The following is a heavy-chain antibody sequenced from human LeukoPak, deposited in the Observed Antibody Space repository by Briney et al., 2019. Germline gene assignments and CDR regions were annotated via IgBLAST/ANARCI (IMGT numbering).Heavy chain of an antibody. CDR3: ARYELAAAGTNWYYYYGMDV. CDR1: GGTFSSYA. CDR2: IIPILGIA. J-gene: IGHJ6*02. D-gene: IGHD6-13*01. Sequence: SVKVSCKASGGTFSSYAISWVRQAPGQGLGWMGRIIPILGIANYAQKFQGRVTITADKSTSTAYMELSSLRSEDTAVYYCARYELAAAGTNWYYYYGMDVWGQGTTVTVSS. V-gene: IGHV1-69*04.